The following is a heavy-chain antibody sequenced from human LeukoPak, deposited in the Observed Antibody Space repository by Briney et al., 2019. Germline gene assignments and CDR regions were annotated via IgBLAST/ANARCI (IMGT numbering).Heavy chain of an antibody. J-gene: IGHJ3*02. CDR1: GGSIRSGSYY. CDR3: ARSSGWYRWAAFDI. D-gene: IGHD6-19*01. CDR2: IHAGGST. Sequence: SETLSLTCTVSGGSIRSGSYYWSWIRQPAGKGLEWIGRIHAGGSTNYNPSLKSRVTISVDTSKNQFSLKLSSVTAADTAVYYCARSSGWYRWAAFDIWGQGTMVTVSS. V-gene: IGHV4-61*02.